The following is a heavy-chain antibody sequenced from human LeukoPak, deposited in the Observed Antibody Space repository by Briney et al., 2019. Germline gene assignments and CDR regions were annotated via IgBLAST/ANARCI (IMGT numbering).Heavy chain of an antibody. CDR1: GFTFSSYW. Sequence: PGGSLRLSCAASGFTFSSYWMHWVRQAPGKGLEWVSAISGSGGSTYYADSVKGRFTISRDNSKNTLYLQMNSLRAEDTAVYYCAKAQRWLQLRYFDYWGQGTLVTVSS. J-gene: IGHJ4*02. CDR3: AKAQRWLQLRYFDY. D-gene: IGHD5-24*01. V-gene: IGHV3-23*01. CDR2: ISGSGGST.